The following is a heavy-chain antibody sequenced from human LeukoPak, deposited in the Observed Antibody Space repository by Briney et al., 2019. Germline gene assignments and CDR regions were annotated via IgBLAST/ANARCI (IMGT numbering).Heavy chain of an antibody. CDR3: ARTPEMATIKGLHY. J-gene: IGHJ4*02. Sequence: ASVKVSCKASGYIFTNYYMHWVRQAPGQGLEWMGIISPSGDTTNYAQKFQGRVTVTRDTSTNTVYMEVSSLRSEDTAVYYCARTPEMATIKGLHYWGQGTLVTVSS. CDR1: GYIFTNYY. V-gene: IGHV1-46*03. CDR2: ISPSGDTT. D-gene: IGHD5-24*01.